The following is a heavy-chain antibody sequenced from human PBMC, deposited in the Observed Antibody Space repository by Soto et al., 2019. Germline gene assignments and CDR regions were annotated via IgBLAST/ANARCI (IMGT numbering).Heavy chain of an antibody. CDR2: VYYSGSS. D-gene: IGHD2-2*01. Sequence: SETLSLTCTVSGDSISGGASFWSWVRQPPGKGLEWIANVYYSGSSYYNPSLKSRLTISVDTTKNQFSLQLKSMTAADTAVYYCAKLSCTSSTCYFPGWFDPWGQGTLVTVSS. CDR1: GDSISGGASF. CDR3: AKLSCTSSTCYFPGWFDP. J-gene: IGHJ5*02. V-gene: IGHV4-31*03.